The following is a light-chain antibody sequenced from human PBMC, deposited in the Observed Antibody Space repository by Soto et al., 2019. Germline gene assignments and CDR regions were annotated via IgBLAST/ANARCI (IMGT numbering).Light chain of an antibody. V-gene: IGKV1-5*01. Sequence: DIQMTQSPSTLSASVGDRVTITCRASQSIGRWLAWYQQKPGKAPKFLIYDASSLEPGVPSRFSGSGSGSEFTLTISSLQPDDFATYYCQHYDSSSPTFGQGTKVEVK. CDR1: QSIGRW. CDR3: QHYDSSSPT. CDR2: DAS. J-gene: IGKJ1*01.